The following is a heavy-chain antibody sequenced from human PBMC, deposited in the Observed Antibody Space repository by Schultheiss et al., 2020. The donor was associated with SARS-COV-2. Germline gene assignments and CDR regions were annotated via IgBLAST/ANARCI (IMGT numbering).Heavy chain of an antibody. D-gene: IGHD6-19*01. CDR1: GFTFSSYA. V-gene: IGHV3-33*06. CDR3: AKDKAVASTDHELGY. J-gene: IGHJ4*02. Sequence: GGSLRLSCAASGFTFSSYAMHWVRQAPGKGLEWVAVIWYDGSNKYYADSVKGRFTISRDNSKNTLYLQMNSLRAEDTAVYYCAKDKAVASTDHELGYWGQGTLVTVSS. CDR2: IWYDGSNK.